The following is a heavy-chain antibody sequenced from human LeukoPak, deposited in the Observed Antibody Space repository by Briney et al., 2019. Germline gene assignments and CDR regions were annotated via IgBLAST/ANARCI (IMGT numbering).Heavy chain of an antibody. CDR2: INHSGST. D-gene: IGHD2-15*01. CDR3: ARRKVVAALYYFDY. Sequence: SETLSLTCAVYGGSFSGYYWSWIRQPPGKGLEWIGEINHSGSTNYNPSLKSRVTISVDTSKNQFSLKLSSVTAADTAVYYCARRKVVAALYYFDYWGQGTLVTLSS. CDR1: GGSFSGYY. J-gene: IGHJ4*02. V-gene: IGHV4-34*01.